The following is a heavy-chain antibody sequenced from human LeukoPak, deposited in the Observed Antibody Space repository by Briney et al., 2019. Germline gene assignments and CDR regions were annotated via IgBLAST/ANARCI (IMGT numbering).Heavy chain of an antibody. V-gene: IGHV1-18*01. CDR3: ARASQFIAVAGNYGY. CDR1: GYTFTSYG. D-gene: IGHD6-19*01. J-gene: IGHJ4*02. Sequence: ASVKVSCKASGYTFTSYGISWVRRAPGQGLEWMGWISAYNGNTNYAQKLQGRVTMTTDTSTSTAYMELRSLRSDDTAVYYCARASQFIAVAGNYGYWGQGTLVTVSS. CDR2: ISAYNGNT.